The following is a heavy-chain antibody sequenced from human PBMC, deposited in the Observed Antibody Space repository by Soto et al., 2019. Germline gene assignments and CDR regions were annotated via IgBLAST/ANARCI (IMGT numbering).Heavy chain of an antibody. CDR3: ARDYCSGGSCYFDY. Sequence: GGSLRLSWAASGFTFSSYGMHWVRQAPGKGLEWVSFISSSRSNIYYADSVKGRFTISRDNAKNSLYLQMNSLRAEDTAVYYCARDYCSGGSCYFDYWGQGTLVTVSS. V-gene: IGHV3-21*01. J-gene: IGHJ4*02. CDR1: GFTFSSYG. CDR2: ISSSRSNI. D-gene: IGHD2-15*01.